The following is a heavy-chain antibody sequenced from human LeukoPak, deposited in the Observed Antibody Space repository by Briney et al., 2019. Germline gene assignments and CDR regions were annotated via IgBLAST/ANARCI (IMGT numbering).Heavy chain of an antibody. Sequence: SETLSLTCAVYDGSFSSSNYYWGWIRQPPGKGLEWIASIHYSETTYYNPSLKSRVTISLDTSKNQFSLKLSSVTAADTAIYYCARKDPGYSGYSDFDYWGQGTLVTVSS. V-gene: IGHV4-39*07. CDR2: IHYSETT. J-gene: IGHJ4*02. CDR3: ARKDPGYSGYSDFDY. D-gene: IGHD5-12*01. CDR1: DGSFSSSNYY.